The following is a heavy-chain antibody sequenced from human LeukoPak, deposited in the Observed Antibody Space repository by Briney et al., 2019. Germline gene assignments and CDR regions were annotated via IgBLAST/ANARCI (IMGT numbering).Heavy chain of an antibody. CDR1: AGSISSYY. J-gene: IGHJ6*02. CDR2: IYSSGGT. D-gene: IGHD3-16*01. V-gene: IGHV4-59*01. CDR3: ARVDEGGYYYYGMDV. Sequence: SETLSLTCTVSAGSISSYYWSWIRQPPGKGLEWIGYIYSSGGTNYNPSLKSRVTISVDTSKNQFSLKLSSVTAADTAVYYCARVDEGGYYYYGMDVWGQGTTVTVSS.